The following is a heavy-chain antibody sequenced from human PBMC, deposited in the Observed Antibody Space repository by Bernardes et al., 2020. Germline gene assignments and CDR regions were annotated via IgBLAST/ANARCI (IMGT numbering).Heavy chain of an antibody. V-gene: IGHV1-18*01. Sequence: ASVKVSCKASGYTFTSYGISWVRQAPGQGLEWMGWISAYNGNTNYAQKLQGRVTMTTDTSTSTAYMELRSLRSDDTAVYYCARAHGITIFGVVITHFDYWGQEPWSPSPQ. D-gene: IGHD3-3*01. J-gene: IGHJ4*01. CDR3: ARAHGITIFGVVITHFDY. CDR1: GYTFTSYG. CDR2: ISAYNGNT.